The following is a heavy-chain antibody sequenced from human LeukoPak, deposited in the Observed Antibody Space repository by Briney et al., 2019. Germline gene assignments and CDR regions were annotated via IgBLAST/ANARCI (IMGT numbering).Heavy chain of an antibody. D-gene: IGHD3-9*01. V-gene: IGHV4-59*12. J-gene: IGHJ5*02. CDR2: IFHTGST. Sequence: SETLSLTCTVSGGSISTYYWSWIRQPPGQGLEWIGYIFHTGSTNYNPSLKSRVTISVDTSKNQFSLKLSSVTAADTAVYYCARERGSYYDILTGYYNVLRWFDPWGQGTLVTVSS. CDR1: GGSISTYY. CDR3: ARERGSYYDILTGYYNVLRWFDP.